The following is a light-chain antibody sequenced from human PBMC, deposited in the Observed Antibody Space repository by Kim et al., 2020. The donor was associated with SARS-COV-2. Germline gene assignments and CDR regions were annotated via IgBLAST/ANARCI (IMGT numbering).Light chain of an antibody. CDR3: QTWGTGIRV. V-gene: IGLV4-69*01. CDR1: SGHSSYA. Sequence: GASVKRTCTLSSGHSSYAIAWHQQPEKGPRYLMKLNSDGSHSKGDGIPDRFSGSSSGAERYLTISSLQSEDEADYYCQTWGTGIRVFGGGTQLTVL. CDR2: LNSDGSH. J-gene: IGLJ3*02.